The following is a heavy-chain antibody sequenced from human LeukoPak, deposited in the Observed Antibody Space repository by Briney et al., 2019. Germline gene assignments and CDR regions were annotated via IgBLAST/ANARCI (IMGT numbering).Heavy chain of an antibody. CDR2: IYTSGST. Sequence: SETLSLTCAVSGGSISSSNWWSWIRQPAGKGLEWIGRIYTSGSTNYNPSLKSRVTISVDTSKNQFSLKLSSVTAADTAVYYCARGPDVEMATGYWGQGTLVTISS. D-gene: IGHD5-24*01. V-gene: IGHV4-61*02. CDR3: ARGPDVEMATGY. CDR1: GGSISSSNW. J-gene: IGHJ4*02.